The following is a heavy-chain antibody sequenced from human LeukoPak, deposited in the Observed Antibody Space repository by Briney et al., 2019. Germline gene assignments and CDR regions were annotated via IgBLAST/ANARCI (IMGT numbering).Heavy chain of an antibody. CDR1: GGSFSGYY. CDR2: VNHSGST. D-gene: IGHD4-23*01. J-gene: IGHJ5*02. Sequence: SEALSLTCAVYGGSFSGYYWSWLRQPPGKGLEWSGEVNHSGSTYYNPSLKSRVTISVDTSKNQFSLKLSSVTAADTAVYYCARRAVRNGGNSVGFDHWGQGTLVTVSS. V-gene: IGHV4-34*01. CDR3: ARRAVRNGGNSVGFDH.